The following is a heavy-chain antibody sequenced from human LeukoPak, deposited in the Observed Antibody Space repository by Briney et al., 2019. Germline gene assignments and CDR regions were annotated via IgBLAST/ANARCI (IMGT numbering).Heavy chain of an antibody. CDR1: RFTFHTYG. Sequence: GGSLRLSCAASRFTFHTYGMNWVRQAPGKGLEWISYISGLSDIIHYGDSVKGRFTISRDNGKSSLYLQLSSLRAEDTAVYYCARDTAWYTAHYYMDVWGKGTTVTVSS. J-gene: IGHJ6*03. D-gene: IGHD2-8*01. V-gene: IGHV3-48*04. CDR2: ISGLSDII. CDR3: ARDTAWYTAHYYMDV.